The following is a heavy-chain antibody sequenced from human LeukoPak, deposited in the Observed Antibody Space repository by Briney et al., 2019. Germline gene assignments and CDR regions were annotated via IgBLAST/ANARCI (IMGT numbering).Heavy chain of an antibody. D-gene: IGHD3-9*01. CDR1: GFTFSSYA. J-gene: IGHJ4*02. CDR2: ISGSGGST. CDR3: AKSAILTGSWQGSDY. Sequence: GGSLRFSCAASGFTFSSYAMSWVRQAPGKGLEWVSTISGSGGSTYYADSVKGRFTISRDNSKNTLYLQMNSLRAEDTAVYYCAKSAILTGSWQGSDYWGQGTLVTVSS. V-gene: IGHV3-23*01.